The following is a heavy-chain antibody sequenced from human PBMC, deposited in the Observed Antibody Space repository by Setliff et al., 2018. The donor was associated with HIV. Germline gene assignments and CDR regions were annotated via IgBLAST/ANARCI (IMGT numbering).Heavy chain of an antibody. D-gene: IGHD3-10*01. V-gene: IGHV4-39*07. CDR3: ARVLVRYYYGSGTEAGYYYMDV. Sequence: PSETLSLTCTVSGDSVNDRSYFWGWIRQPPGKGLEWIGTFYYNGDSRYNPSLKSRVTISVDTSKNQFSLKLSSVTAADTAVYYCARVLVRYYYGSGTEAGYYYMDVWGKGTTVTVSS. J-gene: IGHJ6*03. CDR2: FYYNGDS. CDR1: GDSVNDRSYF.